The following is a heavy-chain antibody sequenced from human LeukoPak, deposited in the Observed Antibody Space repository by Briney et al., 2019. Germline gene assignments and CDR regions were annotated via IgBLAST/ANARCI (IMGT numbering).Heavy chain of an antibody. V-gene: IGHV3-30*04. CDR2: ISYDGSNK. D-gene: IGHD5-12*01. CDR1: GFTFSSYA. J-gene: IGHJ4*02. CDR3: ARLVAIIDY. Sequence: GGSLRLSCAASGFTFSSYAMHWVRQAPGKGLEWVAVISYDGSNKYYADSVKGRFTISRDNSKNTLYLQMNSQRAEDTAVYYCARLVAIIDYWGQGTLVTVSS.